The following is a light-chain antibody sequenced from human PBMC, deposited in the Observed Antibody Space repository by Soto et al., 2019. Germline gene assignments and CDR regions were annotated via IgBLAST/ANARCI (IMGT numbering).Light chain of an antibody. CDR2: DTS. CDR3: QQFNNWPLT. J-gene: IGKJ4*01. Sequence: EIVMTQSPATLSVSPGERASLSCRASQSVSSNLAWYQHKPGQTPRLLIYDTSTRATGIPARFSGSGSGTEFTLTISSLQSEDFALYYCQQFNNWPLTFGGGTKVEIK. CDR1: QSVSSN. V-gene: IGKV3-15*01.